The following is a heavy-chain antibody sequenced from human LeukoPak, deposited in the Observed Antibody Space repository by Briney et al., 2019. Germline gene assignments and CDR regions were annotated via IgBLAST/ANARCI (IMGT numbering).Heavy chain of an antibody. CDR3: VLREDYDILTGSRYFDY. Sequence: SVKVSCKASGGTFSSYAISWARQAPGQGLEWMGGIIPIFGTANYAQKFQGRVTITADESTSTAYMELSSLRSEDTAVYYCVLREDYDILTGSRYFDYWGQGTLVTVSS. J-gene: IGHJ4*02. D-gene: IGHD3-9*01. CDR1: GGTFSSYA. V-gene: IGHV1-69*13. CDR2: IIPIFGTA.